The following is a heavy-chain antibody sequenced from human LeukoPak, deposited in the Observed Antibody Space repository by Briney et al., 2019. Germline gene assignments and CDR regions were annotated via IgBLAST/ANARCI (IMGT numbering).Heavy chain of an antibody. CDR2: ISSSSTTI. CDR1: GFTFSSYG. D-gene: IGHD4-23*01. CDR3: AKNRWRGGRFLSFSVGYMDV. J-gene: IGHJ6*03. V-gene: IGHV3-48*01. Sequence: HSGGTLRLSCAASGFTFSSYGMSWVRQAPGKGLEWVSYISSSSTTIYYADSVKGRFTISRDNAKNSLYLQMNSLRAEDTALYYCAKNRWRGGRFLSFSVGYMDVWGKGTKVTVSS.